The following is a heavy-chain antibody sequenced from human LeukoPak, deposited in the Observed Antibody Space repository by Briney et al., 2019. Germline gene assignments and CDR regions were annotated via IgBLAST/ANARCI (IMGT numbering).Heavy chain of an antibody. V-gene: IGHV4-34*01. CDR3: ARGPSHLTYYYDSSGYHSDY. D-gene: IGHD3-22*01. CDR1: SGSFSGYY. CDR2: INHSGST. J-gene: IGHJ4*02. Sequence: SETLSLTCAVYSGSFSGYYWSWIRQPPGKGLEWIGEINHSGSTNYNPSLKSRVTISVDTSKNQFSLKLCSVTAADTAVYYCARGPSHLTYYYDSSGYHSDYWGQGTLVTVSS.